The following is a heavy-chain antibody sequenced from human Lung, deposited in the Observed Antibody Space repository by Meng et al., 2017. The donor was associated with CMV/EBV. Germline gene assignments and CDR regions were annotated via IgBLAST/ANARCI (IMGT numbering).Heavy chain of an antibody. Sequence: HVRPRESGPGLVKPSQNLSLTCTVSGGSISRGHYYWRWIRQPPGKGLEWIGYIYYSGSTYYNPSLKSRVTISVDTFKNQFSLKLSSVTAADTAVYYCARALDTAMVTFDYWGQGTLVTVSS. V-gene: IGHV4-30-4*08. CDR3: ARALDTAMVTFDY. CDR2: IYYSGST. CDR1: GGSISRGHYY. J-gene: IGHJ4*02. D-gene: IGHD5-18*01.